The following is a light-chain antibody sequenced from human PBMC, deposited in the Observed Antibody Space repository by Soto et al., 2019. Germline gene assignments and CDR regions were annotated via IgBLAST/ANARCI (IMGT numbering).Light chain of an antibody. CDR3: QQYDNLPPTWT. J-gene: IGKJ1*01. V-gene: IGKV1-33*01. Sequence: DIQMTQSPSSLSASVGDRVTITCQASQDISDYLNWYQQKPGKAPKVLIYDASNLATGVPSRFSGSGSGTHFTFTISSLQPEDIATYYCQQYDNLPPTWTFGQGTKVDIK. CDR2: DAS. CDR1: QDISDY.